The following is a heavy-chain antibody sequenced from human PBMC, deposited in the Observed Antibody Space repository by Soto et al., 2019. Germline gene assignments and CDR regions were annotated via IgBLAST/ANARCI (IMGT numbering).Heavy chain of an antibody. Sequence: QLQLQESGPGLVKPSETLSLTCTVSGGSISSSSYYWGWIRQPPGKGLEWIGSIYYSGSTYYNPSLKSRVTISVDTSKNQFSLKLSSVTAADTAVYYCARLTIFGVVIISHFDAFDIWGQGTMVTVSS. V-gene: IGHV4-39*01. J-gene: IGHJ3*02. CDR2: IYYSGST. D-gene: IGHD3-3*01. CDR1: GGSISSSSYY. CDR3: ARLTIFGVVIISHFDAFDI.